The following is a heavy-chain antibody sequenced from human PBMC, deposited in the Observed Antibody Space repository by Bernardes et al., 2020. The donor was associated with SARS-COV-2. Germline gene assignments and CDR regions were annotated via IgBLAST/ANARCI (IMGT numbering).Heavy chain of an antibody. D-gene: IGHD3-3*01. J-gene: IGHJ4*02. V-gene: IGHV4-34*01. CDR1: GGPFSDYY. Sequence: SETLSLTCAVSGGPFSDYYWTWIRQPPEKGLEWIGEIKHTGVTKYNPSPKSRVTISRDTSKNQFSLKLSSVTAADTGVYYCARGRVTIFGVLIRLPATGPLDFWGQGTPVTVSS. CDR3: ARGRVTIFGVLIRLPATGPLDF. CDR2: IKHTGVT.